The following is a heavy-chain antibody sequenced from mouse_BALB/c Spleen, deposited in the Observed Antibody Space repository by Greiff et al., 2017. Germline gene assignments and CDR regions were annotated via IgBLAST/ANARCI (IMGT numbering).Heavy chain of an antibody. CDR1: GFTFSSYA. CDR3: ARQGITTGDPFAY. D-gene: IGHD2-4*01. Sequence: EVQLVESGGGLVKPGGSLKLSCAASGFTFSSYAMSWVRQTPEKRLEWVATISSGGSYTYYPDSVKGRFTISRDNAKNTLYLQMSSLRSEDTAMYYCARQGITTGDPFAYWGQGTLVTVSA. CDR2: ISSGGSYT. V-gene: IGHV5-9-3*01. J-gene: IGHJ3*01.